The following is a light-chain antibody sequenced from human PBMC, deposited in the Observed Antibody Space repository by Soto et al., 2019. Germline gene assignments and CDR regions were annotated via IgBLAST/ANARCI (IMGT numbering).Light chain of an antibody. CDR2: GAS. CDR3: QQRSNWPPT. J-gene: IGKJ1*01. V-gene: IGKV3-11*01. Sequence: EIVLTQSPGTLSLSPWERATLSCRASQSVSNNYLAWYQQKPGQAPRLLIYGASNRATGIPARFSGSGSGTDFTLTISSLEPEDFAVYYCQQRSNWPPTFGQGTKVDIK. CDR1: QSVSNNY.